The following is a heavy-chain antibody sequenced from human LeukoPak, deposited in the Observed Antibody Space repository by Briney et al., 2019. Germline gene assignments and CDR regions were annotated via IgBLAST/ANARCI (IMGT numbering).Heavy chain of an antibody. CDR2: INHSGST. Sequence: SETLSLTCAVYGGSFSGYYWSWIRQPPGKGLERIGEINHSGSTNYNPSLKSRVTISVDTSKNQFSLKLSSVTAADTAVYYCARGRRYCSSTSCYFPFDPWGQGTLVTVSS. V-gene: IGHV4-34*01. J-gene: IGHJ5*02. D-gene: IGHD2-2*01. CDR1: GGSFSGYY. CDR3: ARGRRYCSSTSCYFPFDP.